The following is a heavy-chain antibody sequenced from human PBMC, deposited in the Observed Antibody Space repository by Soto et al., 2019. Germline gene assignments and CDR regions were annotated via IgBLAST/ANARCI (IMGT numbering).Heavy chain of an antibody. D-gene: IGHD2-2*02. J-gene: IGHJ4*02. V-gene: IGHV3-9*01. CDR3: AKDQNIVVVPAAIDPFDY. CDR2: ISWNSAFI. Sequence: HPGGSLRLSCAASGFTFDDYAMHWVRQAPGKGLEWVSGISWNSAFIDYADSVKGRFTISRDNSKNTLYLQMNSLRAEDTAVYYCAKDQNIVVVPAAIDPFDYWGQGT. CDR1: GFTFDDYA.